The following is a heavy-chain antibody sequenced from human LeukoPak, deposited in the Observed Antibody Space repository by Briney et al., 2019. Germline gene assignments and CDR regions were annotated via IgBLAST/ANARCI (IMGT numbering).Heavy chain of an antibody. J-gene: IGHJ6*03. Sequence: GASVKVSCKTSGYTFTSYDLNWVRQATGQGLEWMGWVNPNSGNTGYAQKFQGRVTITRNTSISTAYMELSSLRSEDTAVYYCARGLALNYYYMDVWGKGTTVTVSS. CDR1: GYTFTSYD. CDR3: ARGLALNYYYMDV. V-gene: IGHV1-8*01. CDR2: VNPNSGNT. D-gene: IGHD2-21*01.